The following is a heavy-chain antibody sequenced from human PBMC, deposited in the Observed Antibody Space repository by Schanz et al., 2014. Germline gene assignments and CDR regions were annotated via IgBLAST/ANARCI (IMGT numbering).Heavy chain of an antibody. CDR2: ISGSSSTK. CDR1: GITFSGYS. CDR3: ARPSYSSWYMDV. J-gene: IGHJ6*03. D-gene: IGHD2-15*01. Sequence: EVQLVESGGGLAQPGGSLRLSCAASGITFSGYSMNWVRQAPGKGLEWVSYISGSSSTKYYADSVKGRFTISRDNAKNALYLQMNSLRAENTAVYYCARPSYSSWYMDVWGKGTTVTVSS. V-gene: IGHV3-48*04.